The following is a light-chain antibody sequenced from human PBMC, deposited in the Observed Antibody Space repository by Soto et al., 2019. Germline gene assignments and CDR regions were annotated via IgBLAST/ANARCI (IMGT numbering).Light chain of an antibody. CDR1: QSVNSN. V-gene: IGKV3-15*01. CDR3: QQYNNWPPDT. Sequence: ETVMTQSPGTLSVSPGERATLSCRASQSVNSNLAWYQHKPGQPPRLLIYGASTRATGIPARFSGSGSGTEFTLTISSLQSEDSGVYYCQQYNNWPPDTLGQGTKLEIK. J-gene: IGKJ2*01. CDR2: GAS.